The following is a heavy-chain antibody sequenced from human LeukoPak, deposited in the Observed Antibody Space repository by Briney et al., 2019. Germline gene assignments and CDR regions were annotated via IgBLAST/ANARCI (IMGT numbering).Heavy chain of an antibody. Sequence: PGGSLRLSCVASGFTFSSRDWMTWVRQAPGKGLEWVANIKQDGSEKNYVDSVKGRFTISRDNAKNSLFLQMNSLRAEDTALYYCARALRRYKYDYPSPDYWGQGTLVTVSS. CDR1: GFTFSSRDW. D-gene: IGHD3-16*01. CDR3: ARALRRYKYDYPSPDY. CDR2: IKQDGSEK. J-gene: IGHJ4*02. V-gene: IGHV3-7*03.